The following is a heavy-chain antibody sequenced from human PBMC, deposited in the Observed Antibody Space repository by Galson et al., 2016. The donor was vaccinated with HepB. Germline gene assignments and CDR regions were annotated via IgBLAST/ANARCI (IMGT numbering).Heavy chain of an antibody. V-gene: IGHV1-18*01. CDR1: GYTFSSYA. J-gene: IGHJ3*02. Sequence: SVKVSCKASGYTFSSYAITWVRQAPGQGLEWMGWISASTGTTNYARRLQGRVTMTTDTSTSTAYMELRNMRSGDAAVYYCARRVRGTYDAFDIWGLGTMVTASS. D-gene: IGHD3-10*01. CDR3: ARRVRGTYDAFDI. CDR2: ISASTGTT.